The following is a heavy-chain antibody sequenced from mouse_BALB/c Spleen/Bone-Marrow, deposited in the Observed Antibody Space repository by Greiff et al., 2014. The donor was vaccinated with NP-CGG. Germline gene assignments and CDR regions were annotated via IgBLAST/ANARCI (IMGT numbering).Heavy chain of an antibody. CDR3: TRSYGSSYEYYFGY. J-gene: IGHJ2*01. CDR2: IYPSDSYT. V-gene: IGHV1-69*02. D-gene: IGHD1-1*01. CDR1: GYTFTSYW. Sequence: VQLQQSGAELVRPGASVKLSCKASGYTFTSYWINWVKQRPGQGLEWIGNIYPSDSYTNYNQKFKDKATLTVDKSSSTAYMQLSSPTSEDSAVYYCTRSYGSSYEYYFGYWGQGTTLTVSS.